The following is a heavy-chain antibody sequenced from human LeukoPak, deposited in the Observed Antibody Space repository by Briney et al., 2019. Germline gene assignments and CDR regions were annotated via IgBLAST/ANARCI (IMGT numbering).Heavy chain of an antibody. CDR3: AITSSGSSFDY. J-gene: IGHJ4*02. CDR2: ISAYNGNT. Sequence: GASVKVSCKVSGYTFTGYGISWVRQAPGQGLEWMGWISAYNGNTNYAQKLQGRVTMTTDTSTSTAYMELRSLRSDDTAVYYCAITSSGSSFDYWGQGTLVTVSS. V-gene: IGHV1-18*01. CDR1: GYTFTGYG. D-gene: IGHD1-26*01.